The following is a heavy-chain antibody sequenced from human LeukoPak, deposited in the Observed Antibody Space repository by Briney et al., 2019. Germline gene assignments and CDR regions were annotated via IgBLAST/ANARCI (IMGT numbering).Heavy chain of an antibody. J-gene: IGHJ4*02. Sequence: ASVKVSCKASGYTFTSYGITWVRQAPGQGLEWMGWISTYNGNTNYAQNLKGRVTMTADTSTSTAYMELRTLISDDTAVYYCARGRGSTSRYWGQGTLVTVSS. CDR3: ARGRGSTSRY. CDR1: GYTFTSYG. CDR2: ISTYNGNT. V-gene: IGHV1-18*01. D-gene: IGHD5-12*01.